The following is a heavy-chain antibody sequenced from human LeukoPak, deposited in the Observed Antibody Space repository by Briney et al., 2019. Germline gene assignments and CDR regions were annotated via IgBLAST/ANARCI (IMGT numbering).Heavy chain of an antibody. D-gene: IGHD4-23*01. CDR1: GITFSNYN. CDR2: ISSSSSYI. Sequence: GGSLRLSCAAPGITFSNYNMNWVRQAPGKGLEWVSSISSSSSYIYYADSVEGRFTISRDNAKNSLYLQMNSLRAEDTAVYYCARGLTVAFAFDIWGQGTMVTVSS. V-gene: IGHV3-21*01. J-gene: IGHJ3*02. CDR3: ARGLTVAFAFDI.